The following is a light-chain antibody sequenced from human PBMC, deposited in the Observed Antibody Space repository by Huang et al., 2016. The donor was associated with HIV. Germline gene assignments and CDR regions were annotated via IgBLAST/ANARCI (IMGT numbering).Light chain of an antibody. V-gene: IGKV3D-15*01. CDR2: DTC. J-gene: IGKJ4*01. CDR3: QQYDKWPPGLT. CDR1: QNVRNN. Sequence: EIKMTQSPATLSVSPGGRVTLSLRASQNVRNNLAWYQQKTGPAPRPLIYDTCTRASVIPGRFRGSGCGTEFTLTISGRQSEDFAIYYCQQYDKWPPGLTFGGGTKVEI.